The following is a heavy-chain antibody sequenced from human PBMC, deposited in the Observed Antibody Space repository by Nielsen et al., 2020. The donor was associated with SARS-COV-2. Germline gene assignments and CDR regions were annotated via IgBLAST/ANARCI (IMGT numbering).Heavy chain of an antibody. D-gene: IGHD5-12*01. CDR2: IYSGGST. J-gene: IGHJ6*03. CDR1: GFTVSSNY. V-gene: IGHV3-66*01. CDR3: TGGYDSSGYYYYYYMDV. Sequence: GESPKTSRAASGFTVSSNYMSWVRQAPGKGLEWVSVIYSGGSTYYADSVKGRFTISRDNSKNTLYLQMNSLRAEDTAVYYCTGGYDSSGYYYYYYMDVWGKGTTVTVSS.